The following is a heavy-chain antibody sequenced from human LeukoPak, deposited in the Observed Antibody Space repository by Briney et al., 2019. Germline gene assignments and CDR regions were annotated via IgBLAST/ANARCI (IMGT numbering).Heavy chain of an antibody. V-gene: IGHV3-66*01. CDR2: IYSGGST. D-gene: IGHD4-17*01. Sequence: RPGGSLRLSCAASGFTVSSIYMSWVRQAPGKGLEWVSVIYSGGSTYYADSVKGRFTISRDNSKNTLYLQMNSLRAEDTAVYYCARWGLGVGGDYGDYDYWGQGTLVTVSS. CDR3: ARWGLGVGGDYGDYDY. CDR1: GFTVSSIY. J-gene: IGHJ4*02.